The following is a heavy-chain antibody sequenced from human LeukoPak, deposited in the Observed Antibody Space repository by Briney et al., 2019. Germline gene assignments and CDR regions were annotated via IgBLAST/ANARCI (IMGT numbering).Heavy chain of an antibody. D-gene: IGHD6-13*01. CDR1: GGTFSNDA. CDR2: INPNSGGT. Sequence: ASVKVSRKASGGTFSNDAISWVRQAPGQGLEWMGWINPNSGGTNYAQKFQGRVTMTTDTSISTAYMEVSRLRSDDTAVYYCARVRIGQQLDKYYYYAMDVWGQGTTVTVSS. CDR3: ARVRIGQQLDKYYYYAMDV. V-gene: IGHV1-2*02. J-gene: IGHJ6*02.